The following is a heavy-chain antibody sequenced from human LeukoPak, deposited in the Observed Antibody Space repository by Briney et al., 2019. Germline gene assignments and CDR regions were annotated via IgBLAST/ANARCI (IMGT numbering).Heavy chain of an antibody. D-gene: IGHD4-23*01. V-gene: IGHV3-23*01. CDR1: GFTFSSYA. Sequence: GGSLRLSCAASGFTFSSYAMSWVRQAQGKGLEWVSAISGSGGSTYYADSVKGRFTISRDNSKNTLYLQMNSLRAEDTAVYYCAKDLRIHQVGVTLDYWGQGTLVTVSS. J-gene: IGHJ4*02. CDR3: AKDLRIHQVGVTLDY. CDR2: ISGSGGST.